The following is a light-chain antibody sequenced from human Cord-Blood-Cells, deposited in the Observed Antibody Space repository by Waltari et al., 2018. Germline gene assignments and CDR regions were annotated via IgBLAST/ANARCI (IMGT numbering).Light chain of an antibody. CDR1: SSDVSGYNY. J-gene: IGLJ1*01. V-gene: IGLV2-14*01. CDR2: DVS. CDR3: SSYTSSSTYV. Sequence: QSALTQPAAVSGSPGQSITISCTGTSSDVSGYNYVSWYQQHPGKTPKSMIYDVSNRHSGVANRFSGSKSGNTASLTISGLQGEEEADYFCSSYTSSSTYVFGTGTKVTVL.